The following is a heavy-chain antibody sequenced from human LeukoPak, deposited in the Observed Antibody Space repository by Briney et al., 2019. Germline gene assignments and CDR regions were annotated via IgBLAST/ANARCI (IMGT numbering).Heavy chain of an antibody. CDR2: IYYSGST. D-gene: IGHD5-18*01. V-gene: IGHV4-59*01. Sequence: SETLSLTCTVSGGSISSYYWSWIRQPPGKGLEWIGYIYYSGSTNYNPSLKSRVTISVDTSKNQFSLKLSSVTAADTAVYYCARYSYGLGLSFDYWGQGTLVTVSS. J-gene: IGHJ4*02. CDR3: ARYSYGLGLSFDY. CDR1: GGSISSYY.